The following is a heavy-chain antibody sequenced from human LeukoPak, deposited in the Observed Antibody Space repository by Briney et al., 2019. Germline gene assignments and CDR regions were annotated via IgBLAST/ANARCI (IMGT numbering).Heavy chain of an antibody. CDR1: GGSFSGYY. Sequence: SETLSLTCAVYGGSFSGYYWNWIRQAPGKGLEWIGEINHRGRTTYNPSLKSRVSISVDTSKNQFSLKLSSVTAADTAVYYCARGADHSSGYYTPAEYFQYWGQGTLVTVSS. CDR3: ARGADHSSGYYTPAEYFQY. J-gene: IGHJ1*01. V-gene: IGHV4-34*01. D-gene: IGHD3-22*01. CDR2: INHRGRT.